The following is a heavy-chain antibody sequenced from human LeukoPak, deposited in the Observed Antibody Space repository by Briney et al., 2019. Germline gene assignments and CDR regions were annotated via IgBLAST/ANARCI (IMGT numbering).Heavy chain of an antibody. J-gene: IGHJ4*02. D-gene: IGHD3-22*01. V-gene: IGHV1-69*05. Sequence: GSSVKVSCKASGGTFSSYAISWVRQAPGQGLEWMGRIIPIFGTANYAQKFQGRVTITMDESTSTAYMELSSLRSEDTAVYYCASTIMGDSSGYQYYFDYWGQGTLVTVSS. CDR1: GGTFSSYA. CDR2: IIPIFGTA. CDR3: ASTIMGDSSGYQYYFDY.